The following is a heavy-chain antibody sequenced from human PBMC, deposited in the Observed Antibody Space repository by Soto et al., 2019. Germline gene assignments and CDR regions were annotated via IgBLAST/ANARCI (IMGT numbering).Heavy chain of an antibody. CDR3: ARVPGYSTGDL. CDR2: FNAGNGNT. CDR1: GYTFTSYA. D-gene: IGHD2-21*01. Sequence: QVQLVQSGAEVKKPGASVKVSCKASGYTFTSYALHCVRQAPGKRLGWMGWFNAGNGNTKYSQQFQGRVTSTRDTSASTAYMELSSLRSEDTAVYCWARVPGYSTGDLWGRGTLGTVSS. J-gene: IGHJ2*01. V-gene: IGHV1-3*01.